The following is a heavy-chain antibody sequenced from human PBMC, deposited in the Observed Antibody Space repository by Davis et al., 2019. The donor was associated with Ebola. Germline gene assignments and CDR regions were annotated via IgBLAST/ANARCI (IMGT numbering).Heavy chain of an antibody. D-gene: IGHD4-17*01. V-gene: IGHV1-46*01. CDR1: ADTLISYG. J-gene: IGHJ4*02. CDR3: ARSTYTVTPDY. CDR2: INPSGGST. Sequence: SVTVPCQASADTLISYGNSWVRQAPGQGLEWMGIINPSGGSTSYAQKFQGRVTMTRDTSTSTVYMELSSLRSEDTAVYYCARSTYTVTPDYWGQGTLVTVSS.